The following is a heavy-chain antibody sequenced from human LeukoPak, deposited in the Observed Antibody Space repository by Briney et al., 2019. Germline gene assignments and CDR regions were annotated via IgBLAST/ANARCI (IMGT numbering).Heavy chain of an antibody. V-gene: IGHV4-38-2*02. CDR2: IYHSGST. D-gene: IGHD1-1*01. J-gene: IGHJ3*02. Sequence: SETLSLTCTVSGYSISSGYYWGWIRQPPGKGLEWIGSIYHSGSTYYNPSLKSRVTISVDTSKNQFSLKLSSVTAADTAVYYCARDRNWNDRNAFDIWGQGTMVTVSS. CDR1: GYSISSGYY. CDR3: ARDRNWNDRNAFDI.